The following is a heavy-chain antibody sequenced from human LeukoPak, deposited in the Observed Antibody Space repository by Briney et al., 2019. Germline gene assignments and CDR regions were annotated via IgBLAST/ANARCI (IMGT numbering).Heavy chain of an antibody. Sequence: KPSETLSLTCTVSGGSISSYYWSWIRQPPGKGLEWIGYISDSVSTNYNPSLKSRVTISLDTSKNQFSLKLNSVTAADTAVYYCARVSGAFDYWGQGALVTVSS. CDR2: ISDSVST. V-gene: IGHV4-59*01. J-gene: IGHJ4*02. CDR3: ARVSGAFDY. CDR1: GGSISSYY.